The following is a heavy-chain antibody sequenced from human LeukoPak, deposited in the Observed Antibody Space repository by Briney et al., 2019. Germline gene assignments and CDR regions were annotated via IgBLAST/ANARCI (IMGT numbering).Heavy chain of an antibody. V-gene: IGHV3-7*01. J-gene: IGHJ6*02. CDR3: ARETGDYYYYGMDV. Sequence: GGSLRLSCAASGFTFSSYWMSWDRQAPGKGLEWVANIKQDGSEKYYVDSVKGRFTISRDNAKNSLYLQMNSLRAEDTAVYYCARETGDYYYYGMDVWGQGTTVTVSS. CDR1: GFTFSSYW. CDR2: IKQDGSEK.